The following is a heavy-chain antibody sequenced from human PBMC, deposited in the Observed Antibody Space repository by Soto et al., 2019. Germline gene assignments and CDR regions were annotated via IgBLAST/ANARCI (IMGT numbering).Heavy chain of an antibody. CDR2: LNHGGSS. D-gene: IGHD6-19*01. CDR1: GGSFSGHY. CDR3: ARGGRRLRQWLNWFDL. J-gene: IGHJ5*02. V-gene: IGHV4-34*01. Sequence: QVPPQQWGAGLLKPSETLSLTCAVYGGSFSGHYWSWIRQPPGKGLEWIGELNHGGSSSYNPALESRATISVDTSKNQFSLKLSSVTAADTAVYYCARGGRRLRQWLNWFDLWGQGTLVTVSS.